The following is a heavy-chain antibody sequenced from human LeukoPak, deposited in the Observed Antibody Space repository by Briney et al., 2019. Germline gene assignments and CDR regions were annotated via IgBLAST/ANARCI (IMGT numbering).Heavy chain of an antibody. CDR2: ISYDGSNK. Sequence: GGSLRLSCAASGFTFSSYAMHWVRQAPGKGLEWVAVISYDGSNKYYADSVKGRFTISRDNSKNTLYLQMNSLRAEDTAVYYCARKRTARFDPWGQGTLVTVSS. V-gene: IGHV3-30-3*01. CDR3: ARKRTARFDP. CDR1: GFTFSSYA. J-gene: IGHJ5*02.